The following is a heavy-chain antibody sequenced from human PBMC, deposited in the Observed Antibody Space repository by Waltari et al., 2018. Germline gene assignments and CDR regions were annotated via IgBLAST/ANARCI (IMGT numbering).Heavy chain of an antibody. CDR3: ARTEWDAFDI. V-gene: IGHV4-59*11. CDR1: GGSISSHY. D-gene: IGHD3-3*01. Sequence: QVQLQESGPGLVKPSETLSLTCTVSGGSISSHYLRWIRQPPGKGLEWIGYIYYSGSTNYNPSLKSRVTISVDTSKNQFSLKLSSVTAADTAVYYCARTEWDAFDIWGQGTMVTVSS. CDR2: IYYSGST. J-gene: IGHJ3*02.